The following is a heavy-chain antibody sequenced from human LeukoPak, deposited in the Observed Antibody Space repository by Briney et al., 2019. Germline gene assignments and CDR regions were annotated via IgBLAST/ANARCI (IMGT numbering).Heavy chain of an antibody. V-gene: IGHV3-7*01. CDR2: MNQDGSEK. D-gene: IGHD1-1*01. J-gene: IGHJ6*04. CDR3: AGPTARRLDV. CDR1: GFTFSSYW. Sequence: GGSLRLSCAASGFTFSSYWMTWVRQAPRKGLEWVANMNQDGSEKYYVDSVKGRFTISRDNAKNSLYLQMNSLRGEDTAVYYCAGPTARRLDVWGKGTTVTVSS.